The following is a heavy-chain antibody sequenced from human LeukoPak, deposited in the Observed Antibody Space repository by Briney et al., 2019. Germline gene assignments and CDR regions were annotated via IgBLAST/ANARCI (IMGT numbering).Heavy chain of an antibody. CDR2: ISYDGGKK. V-gene: IGHV3-30-3*01. CDR3: ATSPPLHYSGSYETLDY. CDR1: GFTFSTYT. J-gene: IGHJ4*01. D-gene: IGHD1-26*01. Sequence: GGSLRLSCAASGFTFSTYTMHWVRQAPGKGLEWVTFISYDGGKKYNADSVKGRFTISRDNSKNTLYLQMDNLRTEDTAVYYCATSPPLHYSGSYETLDYWGHGPLVTVSS.